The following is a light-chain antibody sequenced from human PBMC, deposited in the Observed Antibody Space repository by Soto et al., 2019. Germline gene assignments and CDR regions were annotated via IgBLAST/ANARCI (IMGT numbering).Light chain of an antibody. Sequence: EIVLTQSPATLSLSPGERATLSCRASQSVSSYLAWYQQKPCQAPRLLIYDASNRATGIPARFSGSGSGTDFSLTISSLEPEDFAVYYCQQRSNWSLFTFGPGTKVDI. CDR2: DAS. CDR3: QQRSNWSLFT. CDR1: QSVSSY. J-gene: IGKJ3*01. V-gene: IGKV3-11*01.